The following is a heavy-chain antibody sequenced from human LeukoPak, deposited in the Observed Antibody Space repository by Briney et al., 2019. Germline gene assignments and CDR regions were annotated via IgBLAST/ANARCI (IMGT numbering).Heavy chain of an antibody. D-gene: IGHD3-10*01. J-gene: IGHJ4*02. CDR2: ITYGGGT. V-gene: IGHV4-34*01. CDR1: GGTFSGYY. Sequence: SETLSLTCAVYGGTFSGYYWSWIRQPPGKGLEWIGEITYGGGTKYNASLKSRGTISVDTSNNQFPLKQSSGPATDAPVNYYARDRSGVWGQGTLVTVSS. CDR3: ARDRSGV.